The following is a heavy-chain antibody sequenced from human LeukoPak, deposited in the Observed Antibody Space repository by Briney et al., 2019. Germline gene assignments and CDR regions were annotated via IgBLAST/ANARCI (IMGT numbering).Heavy chain of an antibody. CDR1: GFTFSSYA. Sequence: GGSLRLSCAASGFTFSSYAMNWVRQAPGKGLEWVSGISGSGGSTYYADSVKGRFTISRDNSKNTLYLQMNSLSAEDTAVYYCAKDLSPLYYYYGMDVWGQGTTVTVSS. CDR3: AKDLSPLYYYYGMDV. CDR2: ISGSGGST. J-gene: IGHJ6*02. V-gene: IGHV3-23*01.